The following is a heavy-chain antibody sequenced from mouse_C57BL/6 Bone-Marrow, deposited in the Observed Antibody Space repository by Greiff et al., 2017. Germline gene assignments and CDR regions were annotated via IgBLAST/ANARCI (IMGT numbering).Heavy chain of an antibody. CDR3: AKRGTTVVFDD. D-gene: IGHD1-1*01. Sequence: VQLQQPGAELVMPGASVKLSCKASGYTFTSYWMHWVKQRPGQGLEWIGEIDPSDSYTNYNKKFKGKSTLTVDKSSSTAYLQLGSLTSEDSAVYYGAKRGTTVVFDDWGQGTTLTVSS. CDR1: GYTFTSYW. V-gene: IGHV1-69*01. CDR2: IDPSDSYT. J-gene: IGHJ2*01.